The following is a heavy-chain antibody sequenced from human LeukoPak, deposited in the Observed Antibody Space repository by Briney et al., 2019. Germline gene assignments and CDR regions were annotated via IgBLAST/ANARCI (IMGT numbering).Heavy chain of an antibody. V-gene: IGHV3-23*01. CDR3: AKDVGGRLGP. D-gene: IGHD1-26*01. CDR2: ITRPGSST. CDR1: GFTLSGAA. Sequence: GGSLRPSCSASGFTLSGAASTWVRQAPGKGLEWVSTITRPGSSTYYSDSVKGRFTISKDSARNTLFLQMNGLRLDDSAIYYCAKDVGGRLGPWGQGALVTVSS. J-gene: IGHJ5*02.